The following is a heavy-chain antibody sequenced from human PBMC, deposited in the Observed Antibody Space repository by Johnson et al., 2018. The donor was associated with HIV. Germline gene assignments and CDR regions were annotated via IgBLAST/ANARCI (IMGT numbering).Heavy chain of an antibody. CDR2: ISGSGGST. CDR3: AAWDSSREYAFDI. V-gene: IGHV3-23*04. D-gene: IGHD6-13*01. J-gene: IGHJ3*02. CDR1: GFTFSSYA. Sequence: VLLVESGGGLVQPGGSLRLSCAASGFTFSSYAMSWVRQAPGKGLEWVSAISGSGGSTYYADSVKGRFTISRDNSKNTLYLQMNSLRAEDTAVYYCAAWDSSREYAFDIWGQGTMVTVSS.